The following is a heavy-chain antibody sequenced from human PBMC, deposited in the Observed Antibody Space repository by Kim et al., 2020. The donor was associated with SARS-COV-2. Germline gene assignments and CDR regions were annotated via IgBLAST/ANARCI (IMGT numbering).Heavy chain of an antibody. J-gene: IGHJ4*02. CDR1: GGSISSSSYY. D-gene: IGHD3-9*01. Sequence: SETLSLTCTASGGSISSSSYYWGWIRQPQGKGLEWIGSINYSEITYYNPSLKSRVTISVDTSKNQFSLKLSSVTAADTAVYYCARRRQAYVLLTGYYKGGDFDYWGQGTLVTVSS. CDR2: INYSEIT. V-gene: IGHV4-39*01. CDR3: ARRRQAYVLLTGYYKGGDFDY.